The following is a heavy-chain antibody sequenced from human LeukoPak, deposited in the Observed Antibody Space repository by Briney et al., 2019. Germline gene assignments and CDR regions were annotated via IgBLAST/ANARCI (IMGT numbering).Heavy chain of an antibody. CDR2: INHSGST. J-gene: IGHJ5*02. V-gene: IGHV4-34*01. CDR1: GGSFSGYY. Sequence: PSETLSLTCAVYGGSFSGYYWSWIRQPPGKGLEWIGEINHSGSTNYSPSLKSRVTISVDTSKNQFSLKLSSLTAADTAVYYCARVGWIVVPEGFDPWGQGTLVTVSS. D-gene: IGHD3-22*01. CDR3: ARVGWIVVPEGFDP.